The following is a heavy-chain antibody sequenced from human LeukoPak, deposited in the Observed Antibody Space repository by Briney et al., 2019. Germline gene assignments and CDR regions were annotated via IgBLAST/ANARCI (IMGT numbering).Heavy chain of an antibody. CDR3: ARGRLQLWSFPLPYNHYAIDV. J-gene: IGHJ6*02. CDR1: GESFSGYF. CDR2: SNHFGST. D-gene: IGHD5-18*01. Sequence: SETLSLTCAVSGESFSGYFWTWIRQPPGKGLEWIGESNHFGSTDYNPSLKGRVTISVDTSKRQFSLNVRSVTDADTAVYFCARGRLQLWSFPLPYNHYAIDVWGQGTTVTVSS. V-gene: IGHV4-34*01.